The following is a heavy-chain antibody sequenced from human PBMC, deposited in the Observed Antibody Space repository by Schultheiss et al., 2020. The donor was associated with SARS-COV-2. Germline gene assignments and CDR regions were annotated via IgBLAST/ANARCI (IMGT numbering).Heavy chain of an antibody. D-gene: IGHD3-16*01. CDR2: IYYSGST. J-gene: IGHJ6*03. CDR1: GGSFSGYY. V-gene: IGHV4-59*12. Sequence: SETLSLTCAVYGGSFSGYYWGWIRQPPGKGLEWIGYIYYSGSTNYNPSLKSRVTISVDTSKNQFSLKLSSVTAADTAVYYCARDPSLGYYMDVWGKGTTVTVSS. CDR3: ARDPSLGYYMDV.